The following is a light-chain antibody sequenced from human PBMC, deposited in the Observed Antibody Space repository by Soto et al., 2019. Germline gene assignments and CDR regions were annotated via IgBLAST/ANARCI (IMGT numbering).Light chain of an antibody. CDR1: SSDVGGYNY. Sequence: SVLTQPPSASGSPGQSVTISCTGTSSDVGGYNYVSWYQQHPGTAPKLMIYDVNKRPSGVPDRFSGSKSGNTASLTVSGLQAEDEADYYCSSYAGSNNLVFGGGTKLTVL. J-gene: IGLJ3*02. CDR3: SSYAGSNNLV. V-gene: IGLV2-8*01. CDR2: DVN.